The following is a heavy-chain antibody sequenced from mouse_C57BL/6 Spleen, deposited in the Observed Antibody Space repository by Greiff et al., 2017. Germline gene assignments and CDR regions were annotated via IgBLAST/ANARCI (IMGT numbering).Heavy chain of an antibody. J-gene: IGHJ1*03. CDR2: IYPGDGDT. V-gene: IGHV1-80*01. CDR3: ARPYFDV. CDR1: GYSFSSYW. Sequence: QVQLKQSGAELVKPGASVKISCKASGYSFSSYWMNWVKQRPGKGLEWIGQIYPGDGDTNYNGKFKGKATLTADKCSSTAYIQLSSLTSDDSAVYFWARPYFDVWGTGTTVTVSS.